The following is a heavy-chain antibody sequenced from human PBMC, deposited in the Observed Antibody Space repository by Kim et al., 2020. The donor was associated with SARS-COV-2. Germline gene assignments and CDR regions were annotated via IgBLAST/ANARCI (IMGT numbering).Heavy chain of an antibody. CDR2: INHSGST. CDR1: GGSFSGYY. J-gene: IGHJ5*02. CDR3: AREVSYCTNGVCPRGWFDP. D-gene: IGHD2-8*01. V-gene: IGHV4-34*01. Sequence: SETLSLTCAVYGGSFSGYYWSWIRQPPGKGLEWIGEINHSGSTNYNPSLKSRVTISVDTSKNQFSLKLSSVTAADTAVYYCAREVSYCTNGVCPRGWFDP.